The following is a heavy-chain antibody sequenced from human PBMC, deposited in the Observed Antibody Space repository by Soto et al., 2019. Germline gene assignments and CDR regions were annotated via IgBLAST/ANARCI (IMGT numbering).Heavy chain of an antibody. Sequence: TXSLTYTFSVGSISSGGDYWSWIRQHPVKGLEWIGYIYYSWSTYYNPSLKSRVTISVDTSKNQFSLKLSSVTAADTAVYYCARGPYYYDSSGYYYQVPDWFDPWGQGTLVTVSS. CDR1: VGSISSGGDY. CDR2: IYYSWST. J-gene: IGHJ5*02. V-gene: IGHV4-31*03. D-gene: IGHD3-22*01. CDR3: ARGPYYYDSSGYYYQVPDWFDP.